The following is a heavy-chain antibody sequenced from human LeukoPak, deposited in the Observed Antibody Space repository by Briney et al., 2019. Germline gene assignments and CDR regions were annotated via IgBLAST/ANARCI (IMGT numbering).Heavy chain of an antibody. Sequence: GGSLRLSCAASGFTFSNAWMSWVRQAPGKGLEWVGRIKSKTDGGTTDYAAPVKGRFTISGDDSKNTLYLQMNSLKTEDTAVYYCTTEYYDILTGYFPIDYWGQGTLVTVSS. CDR2: IKSKTDGGTT. J-gene: IGHJ4*02. V-gene: IGHV3-15*01. CDR3: TTEYYDILTGYFPIDY. D-gene: IGHD3-9*01. CDR1: GFTFSNAW.